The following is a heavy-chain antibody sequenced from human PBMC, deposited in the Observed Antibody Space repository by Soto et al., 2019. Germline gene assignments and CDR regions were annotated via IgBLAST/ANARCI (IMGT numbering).Heavy chain of an antibody. J-gene: IGHJ6*02. Sequence: PGESLKISCKGSGYSFTSYWIGWVRQMPGKGLEWMGIIYPGDSDTRYSPSFQGQVTISADKSISTAYLQWSSLKASDTAMYYCARQFGLWFGEVEPYYYYGMDVWGQGTTVTVSS. D-gene: IGHD3-10*01. V-gene: IGHV5-51*01. CDR3: ARQFGLWFGEVEPYYYYGMDV. CDR2: IYPGDSDT. CDR1: GYSFTSYW.